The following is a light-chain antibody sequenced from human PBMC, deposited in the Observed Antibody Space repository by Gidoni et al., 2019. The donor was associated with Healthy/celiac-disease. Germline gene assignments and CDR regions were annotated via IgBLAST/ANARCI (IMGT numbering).Light chain of an antibody. CDR2: LNSDGSH. J-gene: IGLJ3*02. Sequence: QLVLTQSPSASASLGVSVKLTCTLSSGHSSYAIAWHQQQPEKGPRYLMKLNSDGSHSKGDGIPDRFSGSSSGAERYLTISRLQSEDEADYYCQTWGTGIRVFGGGTKLTVL. V-gene: IGLV4-69*01. CDR1: SGHSSYA. CDR3: QTWGTGIRV.